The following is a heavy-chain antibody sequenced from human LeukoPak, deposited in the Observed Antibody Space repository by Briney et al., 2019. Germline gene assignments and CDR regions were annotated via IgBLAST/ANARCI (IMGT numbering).Heavy chain of an antibody. J-gene: IGHJ6*02. Sequence: PGGSLRLSCAASGFTFSSYAMHWVRQAPGKGLEWVAVISYDGSNKYYADSVKGRFTISRDNSKNTLYLQMNSLRAEDTAVYYCARDGGYCGGDCYDQGYYYYYGMDVWGQGTTVTVSS. CDR3: ARDGGYCGGDCYDQGYYYYYGMDV. CDR1: GFTFSSYA. V-gene: IGHV3-30-3*01. CDR2: ISYDGSNK. D-gene: IGHD2-21*02.